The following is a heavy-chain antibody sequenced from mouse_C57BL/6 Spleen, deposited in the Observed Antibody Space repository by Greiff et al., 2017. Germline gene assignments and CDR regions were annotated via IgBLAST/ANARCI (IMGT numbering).Heavy chain of an antibody. V-gene: IGHV1-81*01. CDR3: ARGPYYYGSSYHYAMDY. Sequence: VQLQQSGAELARPGASVKLSCKASGYTFTSYGISWVKQRTGQGLEWIGEIYPRSGNTYYNEKFKGKATLTADKSSSTAYMELRSLTSEDSAVYFCARGPYYYGSSYHYAMDYWGQGTSVTVSS. CDR1: GYTFTSYG. J-gene: IGHJ4*01. CDR2: IYPRSGNT. D-gene: IGHD1-1*01.